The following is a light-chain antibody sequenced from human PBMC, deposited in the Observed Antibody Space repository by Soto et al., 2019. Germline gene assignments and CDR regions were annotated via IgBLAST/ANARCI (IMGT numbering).Light chain of an antibody. CDR1: SSDVGSYNL. CDR3: CSYAGISV. CDR2: EGS. J-gene: IGLJ1*01. Sequence: QSALTQPASVSGSPGQSITISCTGTSSDVGSYNLVSWYQQHPGKAPKLMIYEGSKRPSGVSNRFSGSKSGNTASLTISGLQAEDEADYYCCSYAGISVFGTGTKVTVL. V-gene: IGLV2-23*01.